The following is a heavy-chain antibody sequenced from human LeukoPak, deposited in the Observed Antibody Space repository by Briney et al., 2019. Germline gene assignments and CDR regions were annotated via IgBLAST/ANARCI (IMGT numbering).Heavy chain of an antibody. CDR1: GGTFSSYA. J-gene: IGHJ5*02. D-gene: IGHD2-2*01. V-gene: IGHV1-69*13. Sequence: ASVKVSCKAPGGTFSSYAISWVRQAPGQGLEWMGGIIPIFGTANYAQKFQGRVTITADESTSTAYMELSSLRSDDTAVYYCARDPGNSPRYCSSTSCYSGALRFDPWGQGTLVTVSS. CDR3: ARDPGNSPRYCSSTSCYSGALRFDP. CDR2: IIPIFGTA.